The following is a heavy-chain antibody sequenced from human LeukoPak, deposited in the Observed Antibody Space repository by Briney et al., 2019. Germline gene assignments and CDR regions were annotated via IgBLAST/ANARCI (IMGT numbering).Heavy chain of an antibody. V-gene: IGHV1-46*01. CDR1: GYTFTSYY. Sequence: ASVKVSCKASGYTFTSYYMHWVRQAPGQGLEWMGIINPSGGSTSYAQKFQGRVTMTRDTSTSTVYMELSSLRSEDTAVYYCARDFGNDILTGYYISYYFDYWGQGTLVTVSS. CDR2: INPSGGST. D-gene: IGHD3-9*01. CDR3: ARDFGNDILTGYYISYYFDY. J-gene: IGHJ4*02.